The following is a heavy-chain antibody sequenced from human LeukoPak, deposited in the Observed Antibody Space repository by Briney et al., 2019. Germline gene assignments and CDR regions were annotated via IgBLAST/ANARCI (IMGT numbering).Heavy chain of an antibody. CDR3: AKDLRNSGYYND. D-gene: IGHD3-9*01. J-gene: IGHJ4*02. Sequence: GGSLRLSCAASGFTFSSYGMSWVRQAPGKGLEWVSAISGSGGSTYYADSVKGRFTISRDNSKNTLYLQMNSLRAEDTAVYYCAKDLRNSGYYNDWGQGTLVTVSS. V-gene: IGHV3-23*01. CDR1: GFTFSSYG. CDR2: ISGSGGST.